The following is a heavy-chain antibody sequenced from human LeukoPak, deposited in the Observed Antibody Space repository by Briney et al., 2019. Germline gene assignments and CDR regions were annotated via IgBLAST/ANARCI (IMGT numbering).Heavy chain of an antibody. CDR1: GFTFSSYA. Sequence: GRSLRLSCAASGFTFSSYAMHWVRQAPGKGLEWVAVISYDGSNKYYADSVKGRFTISRDNSKNTLYLQMNSLRAEDTAVYYCARDPFHYDSSGYFNWFDPWGQGTLVTVSS. CDR3: ARDPFHYDSSGYFNWFDP. D-gene: IGHD3-22*01. CDR2: ISYDGSNK. V-gene: IGHV3-30-3*01. J-gene: IGHJ5*02.